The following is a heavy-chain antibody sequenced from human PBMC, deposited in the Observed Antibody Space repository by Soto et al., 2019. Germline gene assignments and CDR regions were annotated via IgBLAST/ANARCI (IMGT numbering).Heavy chain of an antibody. CDR3: TPDPILAAAGGSDP. CDR2: IKSNTDGGTT. Sequence: EVQLVESGGCLVKPGGSLRLSCEASGFTFIYAWMSWVRQAPGKGLEWVGHIKSNTDGGTTDYAAPVNGRFTISRDDSKTTLYLQMSSLKTEDTAVYYCTPDPILAAAGGSDPWGQGTLVTVSS. CDR1: GFTFIYAW. D-gene: IGHD6-13*01. J-gene: IGHJ5*02. V-gene: IGHV3-15*01.